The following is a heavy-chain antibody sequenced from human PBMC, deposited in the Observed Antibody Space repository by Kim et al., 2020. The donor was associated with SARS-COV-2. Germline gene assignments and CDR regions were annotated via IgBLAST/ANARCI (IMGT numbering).Heavy chain of an antibody. Sequence: NPSHKSRVTIAVDTSKNQFALRLSSVTAADTAVYYCASGLRSGRNWYFDLWGRGTLVTVSS. CDR3: ASGLRSGRNWYFDL. J-gene: IGHJ2*01. V-gene: IGHV4-59*09. D-gene: IGHD3-3*01.